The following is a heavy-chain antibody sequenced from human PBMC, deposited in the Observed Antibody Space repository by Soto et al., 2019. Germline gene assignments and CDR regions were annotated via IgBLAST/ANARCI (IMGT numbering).Heavy chain of an antibody. Sequence: VQLVESGGGVVQPGRSLRLSCAASGFTFSSYGMHWVRQAPGKGLEWVAVISYDGSNKYYADSVKGRFTISRDNSKNTLYLQMNSLRAEDTAVYYCASDSSGYRSFDYWGQGTLVTVSS. J-gene: IGHJ4*02. V-gene: IGHV3-30*03. CDR1: GFTFSSYG. CDR2: ISYDGSNK. D-gene: IGHD3-22*01. CDR3: ASDSSGYRSFDY.